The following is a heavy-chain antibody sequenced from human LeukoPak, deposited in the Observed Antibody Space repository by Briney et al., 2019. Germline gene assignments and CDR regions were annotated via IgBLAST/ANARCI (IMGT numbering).Heavy chain of an antibody. V-gene: IGHV3-7*01. D-gene: IGHD4-11*01. J-gene: IGHJ4*02. CDR2: IKEDGSDK. CDR1: GFTFSTYW. Sequence: GGSLRLSCAASGFTFSTYWMKWVRQAPGKGLGWVASIKEDGSDKYYVDSVKGRFSISRDNAKNSLYLHMNSLRTEDTAVYYCAKGGHYNFDYWGQGTLVTVSS. CDR3: AKGGHYNFDY.